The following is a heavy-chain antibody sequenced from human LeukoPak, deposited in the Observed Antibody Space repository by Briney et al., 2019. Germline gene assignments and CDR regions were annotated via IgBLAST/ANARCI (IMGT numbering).Heavy chain of an antibody. V-gene: IGHV3-49*04. CDR2: MRGKAEGETT. CDR1: GCTFGDYT. D-gene: IGHD6-13*01. CDR3: TRDLSGTTWYFDY. J-gene: IGHJ4*02. Sequence: GGSLRLSCTGSGCTFGDYTMSWARQAPGMGLEWVALMRGKAEGETTEYAASVRGRFSISRDDSKSIAFLQMNSLKTDDTAVYYCTRDLSGTTWYFDYWGQGTLVTVSS.